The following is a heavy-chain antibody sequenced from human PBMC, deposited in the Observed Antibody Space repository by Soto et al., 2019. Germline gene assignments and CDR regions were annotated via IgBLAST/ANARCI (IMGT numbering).Heavy chain of an antibody. CDR1: GGSISSSSYY. D-gene: IGHD6-13*01. CDR3: ARRLAAAGRYYGMDV. V-gene: IGHV4-39*01. CDR2: IYYSGST. Sequence: TVSGGSISSSSYYWGWIRQPPGKGLEWIGSIYYSGSTYYNPSLKSRVTISVDTSKNQFSLKLSSVTAADTAVYYCARRLAAAGRYYGMDVWGQGTTVTVSS. J-gene: IGHJ6*02.